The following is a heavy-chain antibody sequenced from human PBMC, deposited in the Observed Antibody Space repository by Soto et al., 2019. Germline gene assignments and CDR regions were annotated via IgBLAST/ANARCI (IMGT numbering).Heavy chain of an antibody. J-gene: IGHJ4*02. D-gene: IGHD3-3*01. V-gene: IGHV3-33*01. CDR2: IWYDGSNK. CDR3: ARESRFTIFGGGYFDY. CDR1: GFTFSSYG. Sequence: QVQLVESGGGVVQPGRSLRLSCAASGFTFSSYGMHWVRQAPGKGLEWVAVIWYDGSNKYYADSVKGRFTISRDNSKNTLYLQMNSLRAEDTAVYYCARESRFTIFGGGYFDYWGQGTLVTVSS.